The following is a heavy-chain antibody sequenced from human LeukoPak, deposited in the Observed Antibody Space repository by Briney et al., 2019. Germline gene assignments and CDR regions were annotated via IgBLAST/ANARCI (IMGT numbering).Heavy chain of an antibody. Sequence: SETLSLTCTVSGGSISSYYWSWIRQPPGKGLEWIGYIYYSGSTNYNPSLKSRVTISVDTSKNQFSLKLSSVTAADTAVYYCARWDYYDSSENWFDPWGQGTLVTVSS. CDR1: GGSISSYY. CDR2: IYYSGST. D-gene: IGHD3-22*01. J-gene: IGHJ5*02. CDR3: ARWDYYDSSENWFDP. V-gene: IGHV4-59*12.